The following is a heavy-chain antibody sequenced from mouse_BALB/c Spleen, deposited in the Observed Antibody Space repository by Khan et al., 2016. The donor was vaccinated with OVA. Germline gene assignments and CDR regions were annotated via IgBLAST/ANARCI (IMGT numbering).Heavy chain of an antibody. V-gene: IGHV1-7*01. CDR2: INPSTGYT. Sequence: VQLKESGAELAKPGASVKMSCKASGYTFINYWILWIKQRPGQGLEWIGYINPSTGYTEYNQNFKDKATLTADIFSSTAYMQLSSLTSEDSAVYYCARRGLRWDFDYWGQGTTLTVSS. CDR1: GYTFINYW. CDR3: ARRGLRWDFDY. D-gene: IGHD1-1*01. J-gene: IGHJ2*01.